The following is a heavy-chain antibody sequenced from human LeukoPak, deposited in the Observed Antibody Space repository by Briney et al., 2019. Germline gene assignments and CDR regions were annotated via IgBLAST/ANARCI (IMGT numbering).Heavy chain of an antibody. V-gene: IGHV3-7*01. CDR1: GFTLSTYW. CDR2: INPDGSGK. CDR3: ASWGAGGNS. J-gene: IGHJ4*02. Sequence: GGSLRLSCQASGFTLSTYWMNWVRQVPGKGLDWVANINPDGSGKRYVDSVKGRFTIARDNADNSLFLQMNSLRAEDTAVYYCASWGAGGNSWGQGTLVTVSS. D-gene: IGHD3-16*01.